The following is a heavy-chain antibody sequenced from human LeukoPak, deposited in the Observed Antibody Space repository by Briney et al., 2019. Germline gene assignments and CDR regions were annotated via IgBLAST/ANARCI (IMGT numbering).Heavy chain of an antibody. CDR1: GGSISSYY. CDR3: ARDSFKAAAGTTYFQH. CDR2: IYTSGST. Sequence: SETLSLTCTVSGGSISSYYWSWIRQPAGKGLEWIGRIYTSGSTNYNPSLKSRVTMSVDTSKNQFSLKLSSVTAADTAVYYCARDSFKAAAGTTYFQHWGQGTLVTVSS. D-gene: IGHD6-13*01. J-gene: IGHJ1*01. V-gene: IGHV4-4*07.